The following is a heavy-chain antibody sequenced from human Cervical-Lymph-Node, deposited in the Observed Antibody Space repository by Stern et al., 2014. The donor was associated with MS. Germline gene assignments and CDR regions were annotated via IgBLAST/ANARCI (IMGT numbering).Heavy chain of an antibody. CDR3: ARPFYSGSFTGAAY. CDR1: GYTFTDYY. D-gene: IGHD1-26*01. J-gene: IGHJ4*02. Sequence: QLVQSGAEVKKPGASVKVSCRASGYTFTDYYIHWVRQAPGQGLEWMGWINPRSATTNYAQTFQGRVTMTRDTSISTAYVEVSGLRSADTAVYYCARPFYSGSFTGAAYWGQGTLVTVSS. CDR2: INPRSATT. V-gene: IGHV1-2*02.